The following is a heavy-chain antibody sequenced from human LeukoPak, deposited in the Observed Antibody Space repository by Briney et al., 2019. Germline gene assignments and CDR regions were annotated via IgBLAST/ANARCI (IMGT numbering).Heavy chain of an antibody. Sequence: PSQTLSLTCTVSGASISSGSYFWSWVRQPAGKALEWIGRFHTSGGTNYNPSLESRVTISVYTSKNQFSLKLTSVTPADTAVYYCASTVFGVTYNWFDPWGQGTLVTVPS. V-gene: IGHV4-61*02. CDR3: ASTVFGVTYNWFDP. J-gene: IGHJ5*02. CDR2: FHTSGGT. D-gene: IGHD3-3*01. CDR1: GASISSGSYF.